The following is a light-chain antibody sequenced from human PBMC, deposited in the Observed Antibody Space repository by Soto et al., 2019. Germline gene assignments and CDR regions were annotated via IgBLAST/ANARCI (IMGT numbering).Light chain of an antibody. J-gene: IGKJ3*01. CDR1: QSVSSSY. Sequence: EIVLTQSPGTLSLSPGERATLSRRASQSVSSSYLAWYQQKPGQAPRLLIYGASSRATGIPDRFSGSGSGTDFTLTISRLEPEDFAVYYCQHYGTSRGTFGPGTKVDIK. CDR3: QHYGTSRGT. V-gene: IGKV3-20*01. CDR2: GAS.